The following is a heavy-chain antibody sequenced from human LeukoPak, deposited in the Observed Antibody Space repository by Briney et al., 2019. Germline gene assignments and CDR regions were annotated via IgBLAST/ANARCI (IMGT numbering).Heavy chain of an antibody. D-gene: IGHD2-21*02. CDR3: ARGAAYYDGDCYPRWFDP. CDR2: IYYSGST. CDR1: GGFISSGGYF. Sequence: PSQTQSLTCTVSGGFISSGGYFWSWIRQYPGKGLEWIGYIYYSGSTYYNPSLKSQISISVDTSKNQFSLKMSSVTAADTAVYYCARGAAYYDGDCYPRWFDPWGQGTLVTVSS. V-gene: IGHV4-31*01. J-gene: IGHJ5*02.